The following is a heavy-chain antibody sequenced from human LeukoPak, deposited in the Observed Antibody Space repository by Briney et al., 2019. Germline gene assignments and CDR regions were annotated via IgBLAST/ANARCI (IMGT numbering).Heavy chain of an antibody. J-gene: IGHJ6*03. Sequence: PSETLSLTCTVSGGSINSANYFWGWVRQSPVKGLEWIGNIYYGGNTYYNPSLRSRVTISVDSSKNQFSLKMRSVTAVDTAVYFCASGEEREGYYLYCLDVWGKGTTVTISS. D-gene: IGHD2-21*01. CDR1: GGSINSANYF. CDR3: ASGEEREGYYLYCLDV. CDR2: IYYGGNT. V-gene: IGHV4-39*01.